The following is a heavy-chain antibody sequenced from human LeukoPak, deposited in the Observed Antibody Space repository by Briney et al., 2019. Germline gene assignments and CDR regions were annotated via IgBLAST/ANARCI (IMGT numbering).Heavy chain of an antibody. CDR3: ARVTPRSYYDSSGYYFGAFDI. J-gene: IGHJ3*02. V-gene: IGHV1-46*01. D-gene: IGHD3-22*01. CDR1: GYTFTSYY. Sequence: ASVKVSCKASGYTFTSYYMHWVRQAPGQGLEWMGIINPSGGSTSYAQKFQGRVTMTRDTSTSTAYMELSSLRSEDTAVYYCARVTPRSYYDSSGYYFGAFDIWGQGTMVTVSS. CDR2: INPSGGST.